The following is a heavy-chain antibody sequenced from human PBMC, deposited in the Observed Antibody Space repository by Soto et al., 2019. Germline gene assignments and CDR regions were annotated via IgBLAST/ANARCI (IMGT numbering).Heavy chain of an antibody. CDR2: IYPGDSDT. V-gene: IGHV5-51*01. CDR3: ARSYYYGSGASYYYYGMDV. D-gene: IGHD3-10*01. J-gene: IGHJ6*02. Sequence: GESLKISCKGSGYSFTSCWIGWVRQMPGKGLEWMGIIYPGDSDTRYSPSFQGQVTISADKSISTAYLQWSSLKASDTAMYYCARSYYYGSGASYYYYGMDVWGQGTTVTVSS. CDR1: GYSFTSCW.